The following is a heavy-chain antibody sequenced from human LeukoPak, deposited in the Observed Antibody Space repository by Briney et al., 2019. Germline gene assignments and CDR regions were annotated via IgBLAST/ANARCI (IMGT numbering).Heavy chain of an antibody. V-gene: IGHV3-23*01. Sequence: GGSLRVSCAASGFTFSTYAMNWVRQAPGIGLDWFSSFSYIGYTTYYADSVRGRFTISRDNSKNTVYLQMIGLRAEDTAVYFCAKYYYDSSGYYDAAPLDSWGQGTLVTVFS. CDR1: GFTFSTYA. CDR3: AKYYYDSSGYYDAAPLDS. CDR2: FSYIGYTT. J-gene: IGHJ4*02. D-gene: IGHD3-22*01.